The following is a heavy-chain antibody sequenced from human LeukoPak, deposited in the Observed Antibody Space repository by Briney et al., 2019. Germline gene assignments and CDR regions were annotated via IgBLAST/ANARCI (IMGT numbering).Heavy chain of an antibody. J-gene: IGHJ4*02. CDR1: GFTFSSYS. Sequence: GGSLRLSCAASGFTFSSYSMNWVRQAPGKGLEWVSYISSSTSTIYYADSVKGRFTISRDNAKSSLYLQMNSLRAEDTAVYYCVRDKIAGATKNDFWGQGILVTVSS. CDR3: VRDKIAGATKNDF. D-gene: IGHD1-26*01. V-gene: IGHV3-48*01. CDR2: ISSSTSTI.